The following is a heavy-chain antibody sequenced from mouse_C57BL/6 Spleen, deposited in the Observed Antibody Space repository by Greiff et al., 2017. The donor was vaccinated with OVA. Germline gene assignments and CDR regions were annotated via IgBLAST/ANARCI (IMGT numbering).Heavy chain of an antibody. J-gene: IGHJ1*03. Sequence: QVQLQQSGAELVRPGASVTLSCKASGYTFTDYEMHWVKQTPVHGLEWIGAIDPETGGTAYNQKFKGKAILTADKSSSTAYMELRSLTSEDSAVYYCTRTGPRGSSFYWYFDVWGTGTTVTVSS. CDR3: TRTGPRGSSFYWYFDV. V-gene: IGHV1-15*01. CDR2: IDPETGGT. D-gene: IGHD1-1*01. CDR1: GYTFTDYE.